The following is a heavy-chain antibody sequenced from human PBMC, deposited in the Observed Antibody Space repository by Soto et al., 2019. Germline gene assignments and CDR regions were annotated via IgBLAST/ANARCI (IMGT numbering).Heavy chain of an antibody. CDR2: FFSDAER. V-gene: IGHV2-26*01. CDR1: GFSLTNGRMG. J-gene: IGHJ6*02. D-gene: IGHD4-17*01. Sequence: ASGPTLVNPTETLTLTCSVSGFSLTNGRMGVSRIRQPPGKALEWLAHFFSDAERSYSTSMQSRLNMYKDSSGSQVVLTMTNMAPADTATYFCARMDGDYNYYGLDVWGHGIAVTVSS. CDR3: ARMDGDYNYYGLDV.